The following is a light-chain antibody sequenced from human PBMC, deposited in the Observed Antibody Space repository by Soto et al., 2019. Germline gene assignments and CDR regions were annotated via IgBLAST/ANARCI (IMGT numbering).Light chain of an antibody. J-gene: IGLJ1*01. V-gene: IGLV2-11*01. CDR1: SSDIGNYDY. CDR2: HVS. CDR3: CSYAGSYTFARNV. Sequence: QSVLTQPRSVSGSPGQSVTISCTGTSSDIGNYDYVSWYQQHPTKAPKLIIYHVSKRPSGVPDRFSGSKSGNTASLIISGLQADDEADYYCCSYAGSYTFARNVFGTGTKVTVL.